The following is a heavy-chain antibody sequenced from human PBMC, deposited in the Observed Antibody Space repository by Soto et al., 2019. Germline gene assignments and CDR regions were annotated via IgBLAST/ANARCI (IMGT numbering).Heavy chain of an antibody. CDR3: AKVPYWDVVVVAATDH. J-gene: IGHJ4*02. V-gene: IGHV3-30*18. CDR1: GFTFSSYG. Sequence: QVQLVESGGGVVQPGRSLRLSCAASGFTFSSYGMHWVRQAPGKGLEWVAVISYDGSNKYYADSVKGRFTISRDNSKNTLYLRMNSLRAEDTAVYYCAKVPYWDVVVVAATDHWGQGTLVTVSS. D-gene: IGHD2-15*01. CDR2: ISYDGSNK.